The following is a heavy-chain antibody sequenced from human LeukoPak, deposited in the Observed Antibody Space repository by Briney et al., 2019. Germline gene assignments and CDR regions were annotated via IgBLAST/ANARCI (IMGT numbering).Heavy chain of an antibody. D-gene: IGHD6-19*01. CDR2: INLTTGGT. Sequence: GASVKVSCKASSYTFTGDYLHWLRQAPGQGLEWMGRINLTTGGTKNSPKFQGWVTMTRDTSISTAYMKLSRLRSDDTAVYYCARDGGGYDYVDVAVAGTNGMDVWGQGTTVTVSS. J-gene: IGHJ6*02. CDR3: ARDGGGYDYVDVAVAGTNGMDV. CDR1: SYTFTGDY. V-gene: IGHV1-2*04.